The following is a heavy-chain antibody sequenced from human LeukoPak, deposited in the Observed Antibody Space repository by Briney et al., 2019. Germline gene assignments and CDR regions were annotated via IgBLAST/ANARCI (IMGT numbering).Heavy chain of an antibody. D-gene: IGHD4-17*01. V-gene: IGHV3-23*01. J-gene: IGHJ4*02. CDR3: ANAPGGDYTDY. Sequence: GGSLTLSCAASGFTFSSYAMSWVRQAPGKGLEWVSAISGSGGSTYYADSVKGRFTISRDNSKNTLYLQINSLRADDTAVYYCANAPGGDYTDYWGQGTLVTVSS. CDR2: ISGSGGST. CDR1: GFTFSSYA.